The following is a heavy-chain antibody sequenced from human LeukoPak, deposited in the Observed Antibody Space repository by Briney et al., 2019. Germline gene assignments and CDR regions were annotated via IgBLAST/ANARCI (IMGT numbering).Heavy chain of an antibody. D-gene: IGHD5-12*01. Sequence: ASVKVSCKVSGYTLTELSMHWVRQAPGKGLEWMGGFDPEDGETIYAQKFQGRVTMTEDASTDTAYMELSSLRSEDTAVYYCATAEDIVATSFDYWGQGTLVTVSS. CDR2: FDPEDGET. CDR1: GYTLTELS. J-gene: IGHJ4*02. V-gene: IGHV1-24*01. CDR3: ATAEDIVATSFDY.